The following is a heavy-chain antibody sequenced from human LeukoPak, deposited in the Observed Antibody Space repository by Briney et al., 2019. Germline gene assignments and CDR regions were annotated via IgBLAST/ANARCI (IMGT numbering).Heavy chain of an antibody. CDR1: GYTLSDLS. Sequence: ATVKVSCKVSGYTLSDLSMHWARQAPGKGLEWMGGFDPENDGPIYAQKSQGRVTMTGDTSTDTAYMELSGLRSDDTAVYYCATLPFGVVMPDYWGQGTLVTVSS. D-gene: IGHD3-3*01. V-gene: IGHV1-24*01. J-gene: IGHJ4*02. CDR3: ATLPFGVVMPDY. CDR2: FDPENDGP.